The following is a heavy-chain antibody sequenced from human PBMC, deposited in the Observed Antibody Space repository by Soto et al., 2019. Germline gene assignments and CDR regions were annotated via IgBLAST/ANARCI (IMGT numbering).Heavy chain of an antibody. CDR3: AQLSLSYYGMDV. V-gene: IGHV4-59*06. CDR1: GGSISSYY. CDR2: IYYSGST. D-gene: IGHD2-15*01. Sequence: SETLSLTCTVSGGSISSYYWSWIRQPPGKGLEWIGYIYYSGSTYYNPSLKSRVTISVDTSKNQFSLKLSSVTAADTAVYYCAQLSLSYYGMDVWGQGTTVTVSS. J-gene: IGHJ6*02.